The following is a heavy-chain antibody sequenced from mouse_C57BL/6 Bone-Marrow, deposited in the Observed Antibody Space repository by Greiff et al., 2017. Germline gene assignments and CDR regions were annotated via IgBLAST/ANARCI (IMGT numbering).Heavy chain of an antibody. CDR1: GFTFSSYA. V-gene: IGHV5-4*01. CDR3: ARDRDWDPFDY. Sequence: DVKLVESGGGLVKPGGSLKLSCAASGFTFSSYAMSWVRQTPEKRLEWVATISDGGSYTYYPDNVKGRFTISRDNAKNNLYLQMSHLKSEDTAMYYCARDRDWDPFDYWGQGTTLTVSS. CDR2: ISDGGSYT. D-gene: IGHD4-1*01. J-gene: IGHJ2*01.